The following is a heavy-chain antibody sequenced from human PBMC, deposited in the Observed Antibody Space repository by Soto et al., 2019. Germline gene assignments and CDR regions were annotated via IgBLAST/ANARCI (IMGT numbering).Heavy chain of an antibody. CDR1: RGTFSSYT. V-gene: IGHV1-69*02. CDR2: IIPILGIA. J-gene: IGHJ3*02. CDR3: ARVAALARAFDI. Sequence: QVQLVQSGAEVKKPGSSVKVSCKASRGTFSSYTISWVRQAPGQGLEWMGRIIPILGIANYAQKFQGRVTITADESTSTAYMELSSLRSEDTAVYYCARVAALARAFDIWGQGTMVTVSS.